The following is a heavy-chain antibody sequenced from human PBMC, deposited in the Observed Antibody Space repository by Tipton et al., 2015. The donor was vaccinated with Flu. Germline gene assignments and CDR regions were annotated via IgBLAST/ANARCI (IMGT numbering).Heavy chain of an antibody. Sequence: TLSLNCTVFGYSIRSSNYYWGWIRQPPGKGLEWIGSIFHSGNSYHNPSLKSRVTMAVETSKNQFSLKLSSVTAADTAVYYCARRDYSNYVSEPKNWFDSWGQGALVIVSS. CDR2: IFHSGNS. V-gene: IGHV4-38-2*02. J-gene: IGHJ5*01. D-gene: IGHD4-11*01. CDR1: GYSIRSSNYY. CDR3: ARRDYSNYVSEPKNWFDS.